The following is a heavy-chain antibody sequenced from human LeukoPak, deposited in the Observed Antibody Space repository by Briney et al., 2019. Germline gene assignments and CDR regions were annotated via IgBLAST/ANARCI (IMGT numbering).Heavy chain of an antibody. Sequence: ASVKVSCKVSGYTFTRDGVTWVRQAPGQGLEWMAWISAYNARTNYSQKFQGRVTMTTDTSTSTAYMELRSLRSDDTAVYYCARVSERFLEWLLGNYYYMDVWGKGTTVTVSS. D-gene: IGHD3-3*01. J-gene: IGHJ6*03. CDR1: GYTFTRDG. V-gene: IGHV1-18*01. CDR2: ISAYNART. CDR3: ARVSERFLEWLLGNYYYMDV.